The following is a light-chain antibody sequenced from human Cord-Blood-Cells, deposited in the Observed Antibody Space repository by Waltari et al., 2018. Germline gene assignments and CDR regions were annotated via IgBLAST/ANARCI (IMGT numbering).Light chain of an antibody. J-gene: IGKJ5*01. Sequence: DLHMTQSPSSLSASVGDRGTITCRPSQSISSYLNWYPQKPGKAPKHLIFAASSLQSGVPSRFSGSGSGTDFTLTISSLQPEDFATYYCQQSYSTPPTFGQGTRLEIK. CDR3: QQSYSTPPT. CDR2: AAS. CDR1: QSISSY. V-gene: IGKV1-39*01.